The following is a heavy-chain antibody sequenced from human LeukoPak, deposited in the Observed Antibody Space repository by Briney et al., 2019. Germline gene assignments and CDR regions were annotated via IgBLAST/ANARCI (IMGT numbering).Heavy chain of an antibody. Sequence: GRSLRLSCSASGFTFSSYGMHWVRQAPGKGLEWVAVISYDGSNKYYADSVKGRFTISRDNSKNTLHLQMNSLRAEDTAVYYCAKGYSSSWYGDLFDYWGQGTLVTVSS. D-gene: IGHD6-13*01. CDR1: GFTFSSYG. J-gene: IGHJ4*02. CDR2: ISYDGSNK. CDR3: AKGYSSSWYGDLFDY. V-gene: IGHV3-30*18.